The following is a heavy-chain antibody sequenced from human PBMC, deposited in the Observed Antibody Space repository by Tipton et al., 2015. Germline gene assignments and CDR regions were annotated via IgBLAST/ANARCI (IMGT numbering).Heavy chain of an antibody. V-gene: IGHV4-38-2*01. CDR3: ARGSGVGARGDNRFDT. Sequence: GLVKPSETLSLTCAVSAYSISSDYYWGWIRQPPGKGLEWIGSISHSGNTYYNPSLKSRVTMSRDTSRNQFSLQLTSLTAADTALYYCARGSGVGARGDNRFDTWGQGTLVTVSS. J-gene: IGHJ5*02. D-gene: IGHD1-26*01. CDR1: AYSISSDYY. CDR2: ISHSGNT.